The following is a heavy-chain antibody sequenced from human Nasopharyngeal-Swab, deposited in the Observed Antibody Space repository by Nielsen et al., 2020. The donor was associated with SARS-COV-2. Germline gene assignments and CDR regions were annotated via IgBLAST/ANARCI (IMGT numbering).Heavy chain of an antibody. D-gene: IGHD4/OR15-4a*01. CDR1: GFTFSNEA. Sequence: GGSLRLSCTASGFTFSNEAMSWVRQAPGKGLEWVSHISVDGRSTYHADSVKGRFTISRDNSKNTLYLQMNSLRAEDTAVYFCAKDWRYGGGYWGQGTLVTVSP. J-gene: IGHJ4*02. CDR3: AKDWRYGGGY. CDR2: ISVDGRST. V-gene: IGHV3-23*01.